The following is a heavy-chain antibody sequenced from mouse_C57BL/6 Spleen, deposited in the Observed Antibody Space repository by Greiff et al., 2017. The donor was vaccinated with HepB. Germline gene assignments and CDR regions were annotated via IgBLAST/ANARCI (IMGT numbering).Heavy chain of an antibody. CDR2: INPSSGYT. D-gene: IGHD2-1*01. J-gene: IGHJ4*01. V-gene: IGHV1-4*01. CDR3: ARFGNQDYYAMDY. CDR1: GYTFTSYT. Sequence: QVQLKQSGAELARPGASVKMSCKASGYTFTSYTMHWVKQRPGQGLEWIGYINPSSGYTKYNQKFKDKATLTADKSSSTAYMQLSSLTSEDSAVYYCARFGNQDYYAMDYWGQGTSVTVSS.